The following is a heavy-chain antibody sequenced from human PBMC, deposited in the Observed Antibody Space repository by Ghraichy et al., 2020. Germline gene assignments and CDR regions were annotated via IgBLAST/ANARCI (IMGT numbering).Heavy chain of an antibody. CDR3: AKDDVRDFDWFLSRSQRDY. D-gene: IGHD3-9*01. J-gene: IGHJ4*02. CDR2: ISGSRDDA. V-gene: IGHV3-23*01. Sequence: GGSLRLSCAASGFAFGSYDMGWVRQAPGKGPEWVSVISGSRDDASYADSVKGRFTISRDNSKNTLYLQMHSLRAEDTAVYYCAKDDVRDFDWFLSRSQRDYWGQGNLVTVSS. CDR1: GFAFGSYD.